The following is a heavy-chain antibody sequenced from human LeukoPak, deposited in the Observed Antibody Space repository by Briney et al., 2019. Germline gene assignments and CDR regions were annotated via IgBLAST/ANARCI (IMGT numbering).Heavy chain of an antibody. Sequence: ASVKVSCKASDYTFTSYGINWVRQAPGQGLEWMGWISAYNGNTDYAQKLQGRVSMTTDTSTSTAYMELRSLRSEDTAVYYCARTATVGPYYYYYMDVWGKGTTVTVSS. V-gene: IGHV1-18*01. CDR2: ISAYNGNT. D-gene: IGHD4-23*01. CDR1: DYTFTSYG. CDR3: ARTATVGPYYYYYMDV. J-gene: IGHJ6*03.